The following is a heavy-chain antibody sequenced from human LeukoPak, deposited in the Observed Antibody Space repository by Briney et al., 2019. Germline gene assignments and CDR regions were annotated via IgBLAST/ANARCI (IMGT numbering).Heavy chain of an antibody. J-gene: IGHJ6*03. CDR3: AMQYYYGSGSYSPMDV. V-gene: IGHV4-61*02. Sequence: PSQTLSLTCTVSGGSISSGSYYWSWIRQPAGKGLEWIGRIYTSGSTNYNPSLKSRVTISVDTSKNQFSLKLSSVTAADTAVYYCAMQYYYGSGSYSPMDVWGKGTTVTVSS. CDR2: IYTSGST. D-gene: IGHD3-10*01. CDR1: GGSISSGSYY.